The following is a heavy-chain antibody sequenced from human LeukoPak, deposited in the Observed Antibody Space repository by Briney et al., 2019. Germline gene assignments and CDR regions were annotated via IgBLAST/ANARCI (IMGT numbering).Heavy chain of an antibody. CDR2: MNPNSGNT. Sequence: GASVKVSCKASGYTFTTYDINWVRQATGQGLEWMGWMNPNSGNTGYAQKFQGRATMTRNTSMSTAYMELNSLRSEDTAVYYCARANYYGSGKKDLDYWGQGTLVTVSS. CDR3: ARANYYGSGKKDLDY. V-gene: IGHV1-8*01. CDR1: GYTFTTYD. J-gene: IGHJ4*02. D-gene: IGHD3-10*01.